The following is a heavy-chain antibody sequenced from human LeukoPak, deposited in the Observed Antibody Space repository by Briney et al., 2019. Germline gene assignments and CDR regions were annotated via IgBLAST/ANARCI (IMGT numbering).Heavy chain of an antibody. J-gene: IGHJ5*02. CDR3: ARGYTVTTFGWFDP. D-gene: IGHD4-17*01. Sequence: SETLSLTCAGYGGSFSGHYWSWIRRPPGKGLEWIGEINHRGSTNFNPSHKSRVAISVDTSKNQFSLRLSTVTAADTAVYYCARGYTVTTFGWFDPWGQGTLVTVSS. CDR1: GGSFSGHY. CDR2: INHRGST. V-gene: IGHV4-34*01.